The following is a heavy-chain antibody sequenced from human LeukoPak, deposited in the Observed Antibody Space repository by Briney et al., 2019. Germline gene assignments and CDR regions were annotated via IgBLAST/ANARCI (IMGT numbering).Heavy chain of an antibody. D-gene: IGHD2/OR15-2a*01. CDR3: ARGGTAEYYIYFAY. J-gene: IGHJ4*02. V-gene: IGHV1-2*02. CDR2: INPYSSTT. CDR1: ASTFTSYY. Sequence: ASVKLSFTSAASTFTSYYIHWVRQPPGPGHGWKGWINPYSSTTNYSQTFQGRVTMTRDTSISTAYMELSSLISDDTAVYFCARGGTAEYYIYFAYWGQGSLVIVSS.